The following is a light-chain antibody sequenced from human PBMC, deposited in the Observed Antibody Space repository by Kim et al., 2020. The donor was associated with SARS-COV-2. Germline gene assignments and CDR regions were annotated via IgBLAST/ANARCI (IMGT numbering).Light chain of an antibody. Sequence: PASISVRSSHSLLYSKCYNYLDWYVQRSGQSPQLLIFWGSSRASGVPERFSGSGSGTDFTLRIIRVQAEDVVIYYCMQALHVPPYTFGQGTKLEIK. CDR3: MQALHVPPYT. CDR1: HSLLYSKCYNY. CDR2: WGS. V-gene: IGKV2-28*01. J-gene: IGKJ2*01.